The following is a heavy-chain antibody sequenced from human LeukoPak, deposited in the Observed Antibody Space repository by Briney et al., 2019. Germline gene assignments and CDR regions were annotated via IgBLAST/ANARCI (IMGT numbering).Heavy chain of an antibody. J-gene: IGHJ4*02. V-gene: IGHV1-2*02. Sequence: ASVKVSCKASGYTFTGYYIHWVRQAPGQGLEWMGWINPKSGGTNYAQKFQGRVTMTRDTSITTAYMEMSRLRSDDTALYYCARSPHILTGENFDYWGQGTLVTVSS. CDR3: ARSPHILTGENFDY. CDR1: GYTFTGYY. D-gene: IGHD3-9*01. CDR2: INPKSGGT.